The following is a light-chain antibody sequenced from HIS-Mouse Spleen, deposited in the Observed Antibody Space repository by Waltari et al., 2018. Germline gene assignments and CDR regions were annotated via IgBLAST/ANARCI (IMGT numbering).Light chain of an antibody. CDR2: SNN. CDR1: SPNIGSNT. CDR3: AAWDDSLNGWV. V-gene: IGLV1-44*01. J-gene: IGLJ3*02. Sequence: QSVLTQPPSASGTPGQRVTISCSGSSPNIGSNTVNWYQQLPGTAPKLLICSNNQRPSGVPDRFSGSKSGTSASLAISGLQSEDEADYYCAAWDDSLNGWVFGGGTKLTVL.